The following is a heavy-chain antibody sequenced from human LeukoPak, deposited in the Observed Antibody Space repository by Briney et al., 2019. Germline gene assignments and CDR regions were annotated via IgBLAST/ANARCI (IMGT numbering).Heavy chain of an antibody. V-gene: IGHV5-10-1*01. CDR3: ARQGLGGVLNI. CDR2: IDPSDSYA. Sequence: GESLRISCKGSGYSFTTYWITWVRQMPGKGLEWMGRIDPSDSYANYSPSFQGHVTISTDKSISTAYLQWSSLKASDTAMYYCARQGLGGVLNIGGQGTMVPVSS. D-gene: IGHD3-16*01. CDR1: GYSFTTYW. J-gene: IGHJ3*02.